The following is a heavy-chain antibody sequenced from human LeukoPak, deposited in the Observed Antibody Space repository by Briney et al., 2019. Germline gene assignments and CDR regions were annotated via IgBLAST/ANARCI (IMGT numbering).Heavy chain of an antibody. CDR3: ARDGRDYYGSGSYHAHSYGMDV. J-gene: IGHJ6*02. Sequence: PGRSLRLSCAASGFTFSSYAMHWVRQAPGKGLEWVAVISYDGSNKYYADSVKGRFTISRDNSKNTLYLQMNSLRAGDTAVYYCARDGRDYYGSGSYHAHSYGMDVWGQGTTVTVSS. D-gene: IGHD3-10*01. CDR2: ISYDGSNK. CDR1: GFTFSSYA. V-gene: IGHV3-30*04.